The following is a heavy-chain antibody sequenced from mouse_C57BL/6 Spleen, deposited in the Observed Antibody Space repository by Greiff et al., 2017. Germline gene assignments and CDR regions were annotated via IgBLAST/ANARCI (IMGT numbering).Heavy chain of an antibody. CDR3: ARKSGTPFDY. Sequence: QVQLQQPGAELVKPGASVKLSCKASGYTFTSYWMQWVKQRPGQGLEWIGEIYPSDGYTNYNQKFKGKATLTVDTSSSTAYMQLSSLTSEDSAVYDCARKSGTPFDYWGQGTTLTVSS. D-gene: IGHD4-1*01. CDR1: GYTFTSYW. J-gene: IGHJ2*01. V-gene: IGHV1-50*01. CDR2: IYPSDGYT.